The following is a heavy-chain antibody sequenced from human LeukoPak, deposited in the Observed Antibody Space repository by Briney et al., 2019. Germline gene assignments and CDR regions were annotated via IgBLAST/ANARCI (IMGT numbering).Heavy chain of an antibody. D-gene: IGHD6-6*01. Sequence: GGSLRLSCAASGFTFSSYAMHWVRQAPGKGLEWVAVISYDGSNKYYADSVKGRFTISRDNSKNTLYLQMNSLRAEDTAVYYCARVGSSFAFPFRVLDYWGQGTLVTVSS. CDR2: ISYDGSNK. CDR1: GFTFSSYA. J-gene: IGHJ4*02. V-gene: IGHV3-30-3*01. CDR3: ARVGSSFAFPFRVLDY.